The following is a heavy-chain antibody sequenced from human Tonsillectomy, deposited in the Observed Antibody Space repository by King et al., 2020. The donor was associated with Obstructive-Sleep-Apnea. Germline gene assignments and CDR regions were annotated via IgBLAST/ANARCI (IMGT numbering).Heavy chain of an antibody. CDR1: GGSISSGGYY. D-gene: IGHD3-9*01. Sequence: VQLQESGPGLVKPSQTLSLTCTVSGGSISSGGYYWSWIRQHPGKGLEWIGYIYYSGSTYYNPSLKSRVTISVDTSKNQFSLKLSSVTAADTAVYYCARDAYDILTGYYSREIDAFDIWGQGTMVTVSS. J-gene: IGHJ3*02. V-gene: IGHV4-31*03. CDR2: IYYSGST. CDR3: ARDAYDILTGYYSREIDAFDI.